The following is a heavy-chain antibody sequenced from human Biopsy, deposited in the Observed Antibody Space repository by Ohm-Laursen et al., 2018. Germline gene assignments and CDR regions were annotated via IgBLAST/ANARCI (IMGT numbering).Heavy chain of an antibody. CDR1: GFAFRDSW. D-gene: IGHD2-8*01. CDR3: ARDGEAKYCKHGVCPSDF. Sequence: GSLRLSCTASGFAFRDSWMSWVRQAPGKGLEWVSSISASGNHIYYTDSVKGRFTVSRDNGKNSVYLQMNSLRVEDTAVYYCARDGEAKYCKHGVCPSDFWGQGTLVTVSS. J-gene: IGHJ4*02. CDR2: ISASGNHI. V-gene: IGHV3-21*01.